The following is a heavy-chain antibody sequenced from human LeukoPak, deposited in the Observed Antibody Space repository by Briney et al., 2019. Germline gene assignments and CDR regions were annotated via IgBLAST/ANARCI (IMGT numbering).Heavy chain of an antibody. J-gene: IGHJ6*04. D-gene: IGHD3-16*01. CDR1: GFTFSSSW. CDR3: ARDPGYESWSPFWGGMDV. CDR2: ITRDGSST. V-gene: IGHV3-74*01. Sequence: GGSLRLSCAASGFTFSSSWMHWVRQAPGKGLVRVSRITRDGSSTTYADSVKGRFTTSRDNAKNTLYLQMDSLRDDDTAVYYCARDPGYESWSPFWGGMDVWGNGTTVIVSS.